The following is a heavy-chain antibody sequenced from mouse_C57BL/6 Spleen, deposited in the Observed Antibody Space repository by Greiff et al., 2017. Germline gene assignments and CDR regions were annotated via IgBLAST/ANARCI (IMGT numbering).Heavy chain of an antibody. V-gene: IGHV1-7*01. D-gene: IGHD1-2*01. CDR3: ARDHYGD. CDR2: INPSSGYT. Sequence: QVQLQQSGAELAKPGASVKLSCKASGYTFTSYWMHWVKQRPGQGLEWIGYINPSSGYTKYNQKFKDKATLTVDKSSSTAYMQLSSLTSEDSAVYYCARDHYGDWGQGTLVTVSA. J-gene: IGHJ3*01. CDR1: GYTFTSYW.